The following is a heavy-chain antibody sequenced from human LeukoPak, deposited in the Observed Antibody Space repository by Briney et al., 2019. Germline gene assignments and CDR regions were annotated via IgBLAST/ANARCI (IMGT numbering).Heavy chain of an antibody. V-gene: IGHV4-4*07. Sequence: PSETLSLTCTVSGGSISSYYWSWIRQPAGKGLEWIGRIYTIGSTNYNPSLKSRVTMSVDNSKNQFSLKLSSVTAADTAIYYCAKGAGGFSYYNWLDPWGQGTLVTVSS. CDR1: GGSISSYY. J-gene: IGHJ5*02. D-gene: IGHD5-18*01. CDR3: AKGAGGFSYYNWLDP. CDR2: IYTIGST.